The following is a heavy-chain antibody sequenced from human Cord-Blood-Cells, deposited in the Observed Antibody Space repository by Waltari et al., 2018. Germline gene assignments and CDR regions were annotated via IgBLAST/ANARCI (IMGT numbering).Heavy chain of an antibody. V-gene: IGHV1-2*04. CDR2: INPNSGGT. J-gene: IGHJ6*02. D-gene: IGHD6-13*01. CDR3: ARGGAAGSYYYGMDV. CDR1: GYTFTGYY. Sequence: QVQLVQSGAEVKKPGASVKVSCKASGYTFTGYYMHWVRQAPGQGLEWMGCINPNSGGTNYAQKFQGWVTMTRDTSISTAYMELSRLRSDDTAVYYCARGGAAGSYYYGMDVWGQGTTVTVSS.